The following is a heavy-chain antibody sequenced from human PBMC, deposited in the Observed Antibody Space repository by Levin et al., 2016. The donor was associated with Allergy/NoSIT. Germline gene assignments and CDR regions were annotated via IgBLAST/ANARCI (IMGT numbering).Heavy chain of an antibody. J-gene: IGHJ6*03. V-gene: IGHV4-59*08. CDR1: GGSISSYY. D-gene: IGHD2-2*01. CDR3: ARRWMGYCSSTSCLAGIYYYYMDV. CDR2: IYYSGST. Sequence: SETLSLTCTVSGGSISSYYWSWIRQPPGKGLEWIGFIYYSGSTNYNPSLNSRVTISVDTSKNQFSLQLSSVTAADTAVYYCARRWMGYCSSTSCLAGIYYYYMDVWGKGTTVTVSS.